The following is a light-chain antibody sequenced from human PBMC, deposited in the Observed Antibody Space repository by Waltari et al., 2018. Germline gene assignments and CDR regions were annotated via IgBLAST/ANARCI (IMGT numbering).Light chain of an antibody. CDR3: NSYTSSATYV. CDR2: EVS. J-gene: IGLJ1*01. V-gene: IGLV2-14*01. Sequence: QSALTQPASVSGSPGQSITISCTGTSSDVGGSKYVPWYPQHPGKAPKLMIYEVSTRPSGVSPRFSGSKSGNTASLTISGLQAEDEADYYCNSYTSSATYVFGTGTKVTVL. CDR1: SSDVGGSKY.